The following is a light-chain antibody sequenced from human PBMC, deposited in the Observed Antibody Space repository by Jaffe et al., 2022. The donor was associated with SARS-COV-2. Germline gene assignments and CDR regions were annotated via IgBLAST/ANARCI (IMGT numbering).Light chain of an antibody. CDR3: GSYTSSRTLV. V-gene: IGLV2-14*03. CDR2: DVS. CDR1: SSDVGSYTY. J-gene: IGLJ3*02. Sequence: QSALTQPASVSGSPGQSITISCTGTSSDVGSYTYVSWYQQHPGKAPKLMIYDVSNRPSGVSYRFSGSKSGNTASLTISGLRAEDEADYYCGSYTSSRTLVFGGGTKLTVL.